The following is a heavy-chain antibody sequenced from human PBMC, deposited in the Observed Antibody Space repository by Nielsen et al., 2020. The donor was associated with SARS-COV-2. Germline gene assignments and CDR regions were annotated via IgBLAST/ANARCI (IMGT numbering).Heavy chain of an antibody. J-gene: IGHJ4*02. CDR3: ARDWELPDY. CDR2: ISSSSSYI. Sequence: GESLKISCAASGFTFSSYSMNWVRQAPGKGLEWVSSISSSSSYIYYADSVKGRFTVSRDNAKDSLYLQMNSLRAEDTAVYYCARDWELPDYWGQGTLVTVSS. D-gene: IGHD1-26*01. V-gene: IGHV3-21*01. CDR1: GFTFSSYS.